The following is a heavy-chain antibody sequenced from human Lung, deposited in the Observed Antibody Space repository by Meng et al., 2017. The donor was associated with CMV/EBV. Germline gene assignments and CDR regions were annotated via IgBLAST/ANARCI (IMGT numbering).Heavy chain of an antibody. CDR1: GFSLDSSGMA. CDR3: VHTSTPSSWPPDL. Sequence: QITLKESGPALMKPTQTLTLTCPFSGFSLDSSGMAVGWIRQPPGKPLEWLALIYWDDDKRYSPSLENRLTVTRGTSRNQVVLRIANVDPADTGTYFCVHTSTPSSWPPDLCGQGILCIVSS. J-gene: IGHJ4*02. D-gene: IGHD6-13*01. V-gene: IGHV2-5*02. CDR2: IYWDDDK.